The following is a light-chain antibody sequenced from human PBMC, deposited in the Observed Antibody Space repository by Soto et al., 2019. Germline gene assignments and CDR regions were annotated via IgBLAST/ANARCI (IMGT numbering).Light chain of an antibody. Sequence: QSALTQPASVAGSPGQSITISCTGTSSDVGAYNYVSWYQQHPGKAPKLIIYEVSNRPSGVSWRFSGSKSGNTASQTISGLQSEDEADYYCSSHTTSNTRVFGTGTKLTVL. J-gene: IGLJ1*01. V-gene: IGLV2-14*01. CDR2: EVS. CDR1: SSDVGAYNY. CDR3: SSHTTSNTRV.